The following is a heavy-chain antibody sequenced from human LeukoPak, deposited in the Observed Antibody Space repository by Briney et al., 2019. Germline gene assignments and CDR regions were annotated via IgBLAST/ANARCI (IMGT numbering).Heavy chain of an antibody. CDR3: AKTHQPEEFYDFLTGYFYMDV. D-gene: IGHD3-9*01. V-gene: IGHV3-23*01. CDR1: GLIFSNYA. Sequence: GGSLRLSCVASGLIFSNYAMSWVRQAPGKGLEWVSAIRGSGGSTYYADSVKGRFTISRDNFKNTLYLQMNSLRAEDTAVYYCAKTHQPEEFYDFLTGYFYMDVWGKGTTVTVSS. J-gene: IGHJ6*03. CDR2: IRGSGGST.